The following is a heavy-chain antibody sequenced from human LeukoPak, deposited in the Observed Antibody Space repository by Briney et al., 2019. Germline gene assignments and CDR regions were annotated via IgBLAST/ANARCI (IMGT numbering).Heavy chain of an antibody. Sequence: SETLSLTCAVYGGSFSGYYWSWIRQPPGKGLEWIGEINHSGSTNYNPSLKSRVTISVDKSKNQFSLKLSSVTAADTAVYYCARQGGTLLGYYFDYWGQGTLVTVSS. CDR3: ARQGGTLLGYYFDY. V-gene: IGHV4-34*01. CDR2: INHSGST. CDR1: GGSFSGYY. D-gene: IGHD1-1*01. J-gene: IGHJ4*02.